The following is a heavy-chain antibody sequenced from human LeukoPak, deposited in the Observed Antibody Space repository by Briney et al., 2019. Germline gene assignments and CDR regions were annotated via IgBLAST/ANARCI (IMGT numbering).Heavy chain of an antibody. CDR3: ARVVVVPAASAEYFQH. V-gene: IGHV3-7*03. D-gene: IGHD2-2*01. Sequence: GGSLRLSCAASGFTFSSYWMSCVRQAPGKGLEWVANIKQDGSEKYYVDSVKGRFTISRDNAKNSLYLQMNSLRAEDTAVYYCARVVVVPAASAEYFQHWGQGTLVTVSS. CDR1: GFTFSSYW. J-gene: IGHJ1*01. CDR2: IKQDGSEK.